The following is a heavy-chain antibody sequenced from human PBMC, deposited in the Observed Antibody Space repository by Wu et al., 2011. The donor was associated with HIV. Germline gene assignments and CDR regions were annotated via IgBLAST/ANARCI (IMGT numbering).Heavy chain of an antibody. V-gene: IGHV1-2*02. CDR1: GYTFTGYY. D-gene: IGHD1-26*01. CDR3: ARDGGSSGSYWVDWYFGS. J-gene: IGHJ2*01. Sequence: QVQLVQSGAEVKKPGASVRVSCKTSGYTFTGYYMHWVRQAPGQGLEWMGWINPDGGGTNYEQKFQGRVTMTRDTSISTTYMELSRLKSDDTAIYYCARDGGSSGSYWVDWYFGSLGPWHPGHCLL. CDR2: INPDGGGT.